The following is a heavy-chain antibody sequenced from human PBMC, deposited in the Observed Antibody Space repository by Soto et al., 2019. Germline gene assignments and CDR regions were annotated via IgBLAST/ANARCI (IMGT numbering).Heavy chain of an antibody. V-gene: IGHV4-59*01. CDR3: ARFITVPRSGFYYFDY. CDR1: GGSISSYY. CDR2: IYYSGST. Sequence: SETLSLTCTVSGGSISSYYWSWIRQPPGKGLEWIGYIYYSGSTNYNPSLKSRVTISVDTSKNQFSLKLSSVTAADTAVYYCARFITVPRSGFYYFDYWGQGTLGTVSS. D-gene: IGHD3-22*01. J-gene: IGHJ4*02.